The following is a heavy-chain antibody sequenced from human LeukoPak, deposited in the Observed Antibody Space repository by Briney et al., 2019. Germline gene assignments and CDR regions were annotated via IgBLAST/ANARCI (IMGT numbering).Heavy chain of an antibody. D-gene: IGHD2-2*01. CDR3: ARCGKEYQLLPYNWFDP. J-gene: IGHJ5*02. V-gene: IGHV4-30-4*08. CDR1: GGSISSGDYY. CDR2: IYYSGST. Sequence: TSETLSLTCTVSGGSISSGDYYWSWIRQPPGKGLEWIGYIYYSGSTYYNPSLKSRVTISVDTSKNQFSLKLSSVTAADTAVYYCARCGKEYQLLPYNWFDPWGQGTLVTVSS.